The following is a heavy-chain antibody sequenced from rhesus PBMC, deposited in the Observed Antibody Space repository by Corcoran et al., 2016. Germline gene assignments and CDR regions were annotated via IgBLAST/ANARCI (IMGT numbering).Heavy chain of an antibody. D-gene: IGHD4-29*01. Sequence: QVQLQESGPGLVKPSETLSLTCAFSGSSIRSGYSWGWIRSPPGKGLEYIGYISGSSGSTYYNPSLKSRVTISKDTSKNQFSLKLSSGTAADTAVYYCARGYGNYWDYWGQGVLVTVSS. J-gene: IGHJ4*01. V-gene: IGHV4-99*02. CDR3: ARGYGNYWDY. CDR2: ISGSSGST. CDR1: GSSIRSGYS.